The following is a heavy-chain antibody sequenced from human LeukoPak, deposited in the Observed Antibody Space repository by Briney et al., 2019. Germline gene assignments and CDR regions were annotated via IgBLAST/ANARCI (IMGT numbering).Heavy chain of an antibody. CDR3: ARESRAYLAAADWDWFDP. V-gene: IGHV1-2*02. CDR2: INPNSGGT. J-gene: IGHJ5*02. D-gene: IGHD6-13*01. CDR1: GYTFTGYY. Sequence: GASVKVSCKASGYTFTGYYMHWVRQAPGQGLEWMGWINPNSGGTNYAQKFQGRVTMTRDTSISTAYMELSRLRSDDTAVYYCARESRAYLAAADWDWFDPWGQGTLVTVSS.